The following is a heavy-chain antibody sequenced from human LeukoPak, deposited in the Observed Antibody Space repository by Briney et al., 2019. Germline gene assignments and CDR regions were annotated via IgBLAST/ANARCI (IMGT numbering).Heavy chain of an antibody. CDR1: GFTFGDYA. V-gene: IGHV3-49*04. D-gene: IGHD4-17*01. J-gene: IGHJ4*02. Sequence: GRSLSLSCTASGFTFGDYAMSWVREAPGKGLEWVGFIRSKAYGGTTEYAASVKGRFTISRDDSKSIAYLQMNSLQTEDTAVYYCSSVDYGDYGTVSDYWGQGTLVTVSS. CDR2: IRSKAYGGTT. CDR3: SSVDYGDYGTVSDY.